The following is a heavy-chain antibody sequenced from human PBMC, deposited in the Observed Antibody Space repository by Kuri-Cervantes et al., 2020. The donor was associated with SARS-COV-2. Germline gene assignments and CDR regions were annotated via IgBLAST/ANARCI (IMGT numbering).Heavy chain of an antibody. CDR1: GFTFSSYA. J-gene: IGHJ3*02. V-gene: IGHV3-48*01. Sequence: GGSLRLSCAASGFTFSSYAMHWVRQAPGKGLEWVSYISSSSSTIYYADSVKGRFTISRDNAKNSLYLQMNSLRAEDTAVYYCAREGIVVDADAFDIWGQGTMVTVSS. CDR2: ISSSSSTI. D-gene: IGHD2-2*01. CDR3: AREGIVVDADAFDI.